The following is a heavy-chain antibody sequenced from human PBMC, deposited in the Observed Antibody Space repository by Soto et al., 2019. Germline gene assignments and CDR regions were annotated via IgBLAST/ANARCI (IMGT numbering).Heavy chain of an antibody. CDR1: DGSMNSDSSY. CDR2: INHSGST. J-gene: IGHJ4*02. CDR3: ARLGGYVSVGYYYLWDS. Sequence: QLQLQASGPGLVKPSETLSLTCRVSDGSMNSDSSYWGWIRQPPGKGLVWIGVINHSGSTYHNLSLKGRVTMSVDASRNQFSLKLTSMTAADTAVYYCARLGGYVSVGYYYLWDSWGQGTLVTVSS. D-gene: IGHD3-22*01. V-gene: IGHV4-39*01.